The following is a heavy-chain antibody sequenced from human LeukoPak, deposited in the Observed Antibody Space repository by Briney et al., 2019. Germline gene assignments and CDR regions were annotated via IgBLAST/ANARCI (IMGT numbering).Heavy chain of an antibody. J-gene: IGHJ4*02. CDR2: IYHSGST. D-gene: IGHD6-13*01. V-gene: IGHV4-4*02. CDR3: ARLVPYSSNWYFDY. CDR1: GGSISSSNW. Sequence: SETLSLTCAVSGGSISSSNWWSWVRQPPGKGLEWIGEIYHSGSTNYNPSPKSRVTISVDKSKNQFSLKLSSVTAADTAVYSCARLVPYSSNWYFDYWGQGTLVTVSS.